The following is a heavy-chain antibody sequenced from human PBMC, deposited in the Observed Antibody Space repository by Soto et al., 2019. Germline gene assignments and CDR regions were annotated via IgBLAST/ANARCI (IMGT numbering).Heavy chain of an antibody. CDR2: IYHSGST. Sequence: SETLSLTCAVSGGSISSGDYSWSWIRLPPGKGLEWIGYIYHSGSTYYNPSLKSRVTISVDRSKNQFSLKLSSVTAADTAVYYCARDYGDYALDYWGQGTLVTVSS. J-gene: IGHJ4*02. CDR3: ARDYGDYALDY. V-gene: IGHV4-30-2*01. CDR1: GGSISSGDYS. D-gene: IGHD4-17*01.